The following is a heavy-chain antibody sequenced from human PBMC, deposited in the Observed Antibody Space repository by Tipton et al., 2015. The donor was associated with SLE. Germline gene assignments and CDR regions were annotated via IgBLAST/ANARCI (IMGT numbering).Heavy chain of an antibody. J-gene: IGHJ4*02. V-gene: IGHV1-2*02. CDR1: GYSFSGFY. CDR2: INPNSGGT. CDR3: ALLRRASYYFDS. D-gene: IGHD2-15*01. Sequence: QLVQSGPEVKKPGASVKVSCKASGYSFSGFYMQWVRQAPGQGLEWMGWINPNSGGTNYAQKFLGRVTMTRDMSISTAYMELSRLRSDDTAVFYCALLRRASYYFDSWGQGTLVTVSS.